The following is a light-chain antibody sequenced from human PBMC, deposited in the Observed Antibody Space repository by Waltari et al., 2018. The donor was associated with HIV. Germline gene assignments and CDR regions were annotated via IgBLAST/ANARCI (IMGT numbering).Light chain of an antibody. CDR2: DVS. J-gene: IGLJ3*02. V-gene: IGLV2-14*01. CDR3: SSYTSSSTPWV. CDR1: SSDVGGSIY. Sequence: QSALTQPASVSGSPGQSITISCTGTSSDVGGSIYVSWYQQHPGKAPKLMIYDVSNRPSGVSNRFSGSKSGNTASLTISGLQAEDEADYYCSSYTSSSTPWVFGGGTKLTVL.